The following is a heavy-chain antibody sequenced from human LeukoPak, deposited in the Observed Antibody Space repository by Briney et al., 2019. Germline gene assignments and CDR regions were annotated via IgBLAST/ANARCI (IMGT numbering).Heavy chain of an antibody. V-gene: IGHV4-34*01. CDR2: INHSGST. CDR1: GGSISSYY. Sequence: SETLSLTCTVSGGSISSYYWSWIRQPPGKGLEWIGEINHSGSTNYNPSLKSRVTISVDTSKNQFSLKLSSVTAADTAVYYCASERQGIAVAGTGRWGQGTLVTVSS. D-gene: IGHD6-19*01. J-gene: IGHJ4*02. CDR3: ASERQGIAVAGTGR.